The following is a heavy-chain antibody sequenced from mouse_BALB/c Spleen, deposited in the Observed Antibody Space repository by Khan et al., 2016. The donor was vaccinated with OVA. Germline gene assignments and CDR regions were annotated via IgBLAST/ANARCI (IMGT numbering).Heavy chain of an antibody. CDR1: GYTFSSYW. J-gene: IGHJ3*01. Sequence: VQLQESGAELMKPGASVKISCKATGYTFSSYWIEWVKQRPGHGLEWIGEILPGSGRNNYNEKFKGKATFTVDTSSNTAYMQLSNLSSDDSAVYYCAKGNYYGSSSWFGYWGQGTLVTVSA. CDR3: AKGNYYGSSSWFGY. CDR2: ILPGSGRN. D-gene: IGHD1-1*01. V-gene: IGHV1-9*01.